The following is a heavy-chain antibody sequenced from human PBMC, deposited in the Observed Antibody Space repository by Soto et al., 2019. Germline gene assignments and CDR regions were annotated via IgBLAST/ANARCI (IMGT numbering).Heavy chain of an antibody. J-gene: IGHJ3*02. CDR2: ISAYNGNT. Sequence: ASVKVSCKASGYTFTSYGIIWVRQAPGQGLEWMGWISAYNGNTNYAQKLQGRVTMTTDTSTSTAYMELRSLRSDDTAVYYCARERNRYSSSPNAFDIWGQGTMVTVSS. CDR3: ARERNRYSSSPNAFDI. V-gene: IGHV1-18*01. D-gene: IGHD6-13*01. CDR1: GYTFTSYG.